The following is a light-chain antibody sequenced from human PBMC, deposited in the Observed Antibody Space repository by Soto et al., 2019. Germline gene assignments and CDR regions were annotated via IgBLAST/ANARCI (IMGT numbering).Light chain of an antibody. CDR2: DAL. CDR1: QSIGTY. Sequence: DIVLTQSPATLSLSPGETATLSCSASQSIGTYLGWYQQKPGQAPSLLIFDALYRSTGIPARFSGSGSGTDFTLTISSLEPEDFAVYYWQQRNSTPHTFGQGTKLEIK. J-gene: IGKJ2*01. CDR3: QQRNSTPHT. V-gene: IGKV3-11*01.